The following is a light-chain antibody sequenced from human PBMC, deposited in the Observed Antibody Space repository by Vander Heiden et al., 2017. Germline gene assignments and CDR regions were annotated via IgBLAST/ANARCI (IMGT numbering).Light chain of an antibody. CDR3: QQYGNSPPT. CDR2: GAS. V-gene: IGKV3-20*01. J-gene: IGKJ2*01. Sequence: IVLTQSPGTLSLSPGERATISCRASQSVSSSYLAWYQQKPGQAPRLLIYGASSRATGIPDRFSGSGSGTDFTLTISRLEPEDFAVYYCQQYGNSPPTFGQGTKLDIK. CDR1: QSVSSSY.